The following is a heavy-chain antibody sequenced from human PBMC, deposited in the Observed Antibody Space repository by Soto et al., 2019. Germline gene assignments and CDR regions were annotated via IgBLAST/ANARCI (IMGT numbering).Heavy chain of an antibody. Sequence: QSGGSLRLSCAASGFTFSSYAMSWVRQAPGKGLEWVSAISGSGGSTYYADSVKGRFTISRDNSKNTLYLQMNSLRAEDTAVYYCAKESSSTVTTDKDNFDYWGQGTLVTVSS. CDR2: ISGSGGST. CDR3: AKESSSTVTTDKDNFDY. CDR1: GFTFSSYA. D-gene: IGHD4-17*01. J-gene: IGHJ4*02. V-gene: IGHV3-23*01.